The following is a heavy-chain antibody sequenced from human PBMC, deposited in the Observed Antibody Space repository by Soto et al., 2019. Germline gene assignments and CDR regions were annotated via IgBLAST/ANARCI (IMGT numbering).Heavy chain of an antibody. V-gene: IGHV4-59*01. D-gene: IGHD1-26*01. CDR2: VYYSGSA. CDR1: GGSISSFY. J-gene: IGHJ5*02. Sequence: ETLSLTCTVSGGSISSFYWSWIRQPPGKGLEWIGYVYYSGSANYNPSLMSRVSISLDPSKKQFSLQLTSVTAADTAVYYCASGSQLYPSLFDPWGQGTLVTVSS. CDR3: ASGSQLYPSLFDP.